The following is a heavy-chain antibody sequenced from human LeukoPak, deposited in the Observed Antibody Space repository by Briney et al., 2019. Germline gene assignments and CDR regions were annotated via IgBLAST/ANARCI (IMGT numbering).Heavy chain of an antibody. D-gene: IGHD3-22*01. CDR2: INPSGGST. CDR3: ARDARTSYDSSGYYFGY. CDR1: GYTFTSYY. Sequence: ASVEVSCKASGYTFTSYYMHWVRQAPGQGLEWMGIINPSGGSTSYAQKFQGRVTMTRDTSTSTVYMELSSLRSEDTAVYYCARDARTSYDSSGYYFGYWGQGTLVTVSS. V-gene: IGHV1-46*01. J-gene: IGHJ4*02.